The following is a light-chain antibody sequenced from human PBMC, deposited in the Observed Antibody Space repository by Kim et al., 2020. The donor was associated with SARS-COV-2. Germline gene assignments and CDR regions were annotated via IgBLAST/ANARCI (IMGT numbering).Light chain of an antibody. CDR3: MIWPSDTWV. Sequence: QPVLTQPPSSSASPGESARLTCTLPSDINVDTYTIYWYQQKPGSPPRFLLYYYSDSDKGQGSGVPSRFSGSKDISANAGILLISGLRSEDEADYYCMIWPSDTWVFGGGTQLTVL. CDR2: YYSDSDK. V-gene: IGLV5-37*01. CDR1: SDINVDTYT. J-gene: IGLJ3*02.